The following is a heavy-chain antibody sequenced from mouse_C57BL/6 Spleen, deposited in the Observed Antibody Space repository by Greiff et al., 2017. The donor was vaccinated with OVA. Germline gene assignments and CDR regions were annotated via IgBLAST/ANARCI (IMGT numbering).Heavy chain of an antibody. CDR3: ASYDGYRYYFDY. CDR2: ISYDGSN. V-gene: IGHV3-6*01. D-gene: IGHD2-3*01. J-gene: IGHJ2*01. Sequence: VQLKESGPGLVKPSQSLSLTCSVTGYSITSGYYWNWIRQFPGNKLEWMGYISYDGSNNYNPSLKNRISITRDTSKNQFSLKLNSVTTEDTATYYCASYDGYRYYFDYWGQGTTLTVSS. CDR1: GYSITSGYY.